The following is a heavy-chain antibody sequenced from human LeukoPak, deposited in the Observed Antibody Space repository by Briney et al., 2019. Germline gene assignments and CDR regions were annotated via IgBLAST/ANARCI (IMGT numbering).Heavy chain of an antibody. J-gene: IGHJ6*02. Sequence: PGGSLRLSCAASGFTFSSYAMSWVRQAPGKGLEWVSAISGSGGSTYYADSVEGRFTISRDNSKSTLYLQMNSLRAEDTAVYYCAKGLAYCGGDCYSDYYYGMDVWGQGTTVTVSS. CDR2: ISGSGGST. D-gene: IGHD2-21*02. CDR1: GFTFSSYA. CDR3: AKGLAYCGGDCYSDYYYGMDV. V-gene: IGHV3-23*01.